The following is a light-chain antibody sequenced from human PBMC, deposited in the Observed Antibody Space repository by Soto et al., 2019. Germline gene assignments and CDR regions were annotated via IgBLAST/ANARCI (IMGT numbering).Light chain of an antibody. Sequence: EIVLTQSPGTLSLSPGERATLSCRASQSVSSSYLAWYQQKPGQAPRLLIYGASSRATGIPDRFSGSGSGTHFTLTISRLEPEDFAVYYSQQYGSSTGWTFGQGTKVEIK. V-gene: IGKV3-20*01. J-gene: IGKJ1*01. CDR2: GAS. CDR3: QQYGSSTGWT. CDR1: QSVSSSY.